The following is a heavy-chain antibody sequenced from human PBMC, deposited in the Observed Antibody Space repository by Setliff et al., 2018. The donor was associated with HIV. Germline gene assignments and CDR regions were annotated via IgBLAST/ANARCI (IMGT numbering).Heavy chain of an antibody. CDR1: GYSISSGYY. CDR3: ARHWSTVAFDY. J-gene: IGHJ4*02. CDR2: IYHSGST. D-gene: IGHD3-3*01. V-gene: IGHV4-38-2*01. Sequence: LSLTCAVSGYSISSGYYWGWIRQPPGKGLEWMGSIYHSGSTYYTPSLNSRVTISVDTSKSQFSLRLTSVTAADTAVYYCARHWSTVAFDYWGRGTLVTVSS.